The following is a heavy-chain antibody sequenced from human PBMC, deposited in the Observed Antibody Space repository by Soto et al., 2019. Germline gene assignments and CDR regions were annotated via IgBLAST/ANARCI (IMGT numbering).Heavy chain of an antibody. D-gene: IGHD3-10*01. Sequence: ASVKVSCKASGYSFTDYSIQWMRQAPGQRPEWVGWINIGTGVTQISQRFQGRVNLSRDTSATTAYMELDSLRYEDTAVYYCARCHSQLFRVDPLGQGKLVTVSA. CDR3: ARCHSQLFRVDP. J-gene: IGHJ5*01. V-gene: IGHV1-3*04. CDR2: INIGTGVT. CDR1: GYSFTDYS.